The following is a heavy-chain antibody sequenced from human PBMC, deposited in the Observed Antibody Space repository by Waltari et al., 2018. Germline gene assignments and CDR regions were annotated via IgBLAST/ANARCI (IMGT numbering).Heavy chain of an antibody. V-gene: IGHV4-38-2*01. CDR3: ARVYCSSTSCYAVNWFDP. J-gene: IGHJ5*02. CDR1: GYSISSGYY. D-gene: IGHD2-2*01. CDR2: IYHSGST. Sequence: QVQLQESGPGLVKPSETLSLTCAVSGYSISSGYYWGWFRQPPGKGLEWIGSIYHSGSTYYNPSLKSRVTISVDTSKNQFSLKLSPVTAADTAVYYCARVYCSSTSCYAVNWFDPWGQGTLVTVSS.